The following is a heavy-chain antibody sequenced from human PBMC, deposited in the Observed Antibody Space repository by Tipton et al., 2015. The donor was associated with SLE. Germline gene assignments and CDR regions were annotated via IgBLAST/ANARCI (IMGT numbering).Heavy chain of an antibody. J-gene: IGHJ2*01. Sequence: LRLSCTVSGGSISSGSYYWSWIRQPAGKGLEWIGRIYTSGSTNYNPSLKSRVTISVDTSKNQFSLKLSSVTAADTAVYYCARDETYYDFWYFDLWGRGPLVTVSS. CDR1: GGSISSGSYY. CDR2: IYTSGST. D-gene: IGHD3-3*01. V-gene: IGHV4-61*02. CDR3: ARDETYYDFWYFDL.